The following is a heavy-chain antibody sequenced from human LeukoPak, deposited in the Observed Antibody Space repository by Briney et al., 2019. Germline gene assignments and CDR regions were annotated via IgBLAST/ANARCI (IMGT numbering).Heavy chain of an antibody. J-gene: IGHJ3*02. CDR3: ARGAVGAYAFDI. V-gene: IGHV1-8*03. D-gene: IGHD1-26*01. CDR2: MDPNSGNT. CDR1: GYTFTSYD. Sequence: ASVKVSCKASGYTFTSYDINWVRQATGQGLEWMGWMDPNSGNTGYAQKFQGRVTITRNTSISTAYMELSSLRSEDTAVYYCARGAVGAYAFDIWGQGTMVTVSS.